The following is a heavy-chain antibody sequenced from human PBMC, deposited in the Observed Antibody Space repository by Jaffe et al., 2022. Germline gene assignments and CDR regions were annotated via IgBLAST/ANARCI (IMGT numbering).Heavy chain of an antibody. CDR1: GYSISSGYY. CDR2: IYHSGST. V-gene: IGHV4-38-2*01. D-gene: IGHD5-18*01. J-gene: IGHJ4*02. CDR3: ARLRDTAMVFDY. Sequence: QVQLQESGPGLVKPSETLSLTCAVSGYSISSGYYWGWIRQPPGKGLEWIGSIYHSGSTYYNPSLKSRVTISVDTSKNQFSLKLSSVTAADTAVYYCARLRDTAMVFDYWGQGTLVTVSS.